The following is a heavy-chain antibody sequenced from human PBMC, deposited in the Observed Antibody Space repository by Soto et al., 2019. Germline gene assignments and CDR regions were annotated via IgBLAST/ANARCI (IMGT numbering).Heavy chain of an antibody. CDR2: INPDGSKK. D-gene: IGHD2-15*01. CDR1: GFTLSSSS. J-gene: IGHJ4*02. CDR3: ATSGGGL. V-gene: IGHV3-7*01. Sequence: EAHLVESGGGLVQPGESQTLTCAASGFTLSSSSMAWIRHTPERGLQWVAAINPDGSKKYYVDSMEGRFTISRDNAKNSLFLRMNNLKPADPAIYYCATSGGGLWGQGTLVTVSS.